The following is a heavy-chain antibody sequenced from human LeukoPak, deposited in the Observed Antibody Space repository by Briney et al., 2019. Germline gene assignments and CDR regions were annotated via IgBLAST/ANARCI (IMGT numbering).Heavy chain of an antibody. CDR3: AKEGSRGSYSSY. CDR1: GFTFSTYT. Sequence: GGSLRLSCAASGFTFSTYTMSWVRQAPGKGLEWVSAINTGGGTSSADSVKGRFTISRDNSESTLYLQMNSLRAEDTAVYYCAKEGSRGSYSSYWGQGTLVTVSS. V-gene: IGHV3-23*01. D-gene: IGHD1-26*01. CDR2: INTGGGT. J-gene: IGHJ4*02.